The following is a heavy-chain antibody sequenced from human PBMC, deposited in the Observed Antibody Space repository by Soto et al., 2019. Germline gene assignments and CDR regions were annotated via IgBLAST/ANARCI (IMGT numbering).Heavy chain of an antibody. CDR2: IYYSGST. V-gene: IGHV4-39*07. CDR3: ARAPYDSSGFQFDY. J-gene: IGHJ4*02. CDR1: GGSIISSSYC. Sequence: PSETLSLTCTVSGGSIISSSYCWGWIRQPPGKGLEWIGNIYYSGSTYYNPSLKGRVTISVDRSKNQFSLKLSSVTAADTAVYYCARAPYDSSGFQFDYWGQGTLVTVSS. D-gene: IGHD3-22*01.